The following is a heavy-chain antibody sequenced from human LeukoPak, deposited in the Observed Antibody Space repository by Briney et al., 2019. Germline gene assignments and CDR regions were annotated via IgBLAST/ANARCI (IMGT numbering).Heavy chain of an antibody. CDR2: ISSSSAYI. CDR3: ATSSIALAGTVDY. CDR1: GFTFSSYI. Sequence: PGGSLRLSCAAFGFTFSSYIMNWVRQAPGKGREWVSSISSSSAYIYYADSVKGRFAISRDNAKSSLFPQMNSLRDEDTAVYYCATSSIALAGTVDYWGQGTLVTVSS. J-gene: IGHJ4*02. D-gene: IGHD6-19*01. V-gene: IGHV3-21*01.